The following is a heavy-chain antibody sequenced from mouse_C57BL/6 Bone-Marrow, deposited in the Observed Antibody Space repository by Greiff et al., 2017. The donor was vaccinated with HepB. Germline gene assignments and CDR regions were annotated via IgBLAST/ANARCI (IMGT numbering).Heavy chain of an antibody. CDR2: IDPENGDT. CDR1: GFNIKDDY. J-gene: IGHJ1*03. CDR3: TTSRVTTSWYFDV. Sequence: EVKLMESGAELVRPGASVKLSCTASGFNIKDDYMHWVKQRPEQGLEWIGWIDPENGDTEYASKFQGKATITADTSSNTAYLQLSSLTSEDTAVYYCTTSRVTTSWYFDVWGTGTTVTVSS. V-gene: IGHV14-4*01. D-gene: IGHD2-2*01.